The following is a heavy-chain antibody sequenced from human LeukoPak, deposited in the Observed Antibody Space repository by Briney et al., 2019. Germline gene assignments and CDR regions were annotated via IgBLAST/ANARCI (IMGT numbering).Heavy chain of an antibody. CDR2: IIPIFGTA. J-gene: IGHJ6*02. CDR1: GGTFSSYA. D-gene: IGHD2-8*01. Sequence: ASVNVSCKASGGTFSSYAISWVRQAPGQGLEWMGGIIPIFGTANYAQKFQGRVTITADESTSTAYMELSSLRSEDTAVYYCAREVLMDYYYYGMDVGGQGTTVTVSS. CDR3: AREVLMDYYYYGMDV. V-gene: IGHV1-69*13.